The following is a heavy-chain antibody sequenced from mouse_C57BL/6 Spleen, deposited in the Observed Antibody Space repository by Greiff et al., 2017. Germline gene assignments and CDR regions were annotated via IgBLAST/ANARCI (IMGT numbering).Heavy chain of an antibody. J-gene: IGHJ2*01. V-gene: IGHV6-3*01. CDR2: IRLKSDNYAT. D-gene: IGHD2-3*01. Sequence: DVMLVESGGGLVQPGGSMKLSCVASGFTFSNYWMNWVRQSPEKGLEWVAQIRLKSDNYATHYAESVKGRFTISRDDSKSSVYLQMNNLRAEDTGIYYCTGDDGYYFDYWGQGTTLTVSS. CDR3: TGDDGYYFDY. CDR1: GFTFSNYW.